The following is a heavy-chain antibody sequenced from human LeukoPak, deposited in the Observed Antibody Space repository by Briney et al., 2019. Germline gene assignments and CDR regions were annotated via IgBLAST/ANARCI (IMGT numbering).Heavy chain of an antibody. D-gene: IGHD6-13*01. CDR2: INTYNGKT. J-gene: IGHJ4*02. Sequence: ASVKVSCKASGYSLDRFGITWVRQAPGQGLECLGWINTYNGKTKYGEKFQGRVTLTTDTSTSTVYMELTSLTSDDTAVYFCARDTPQHLKRLDLWGQGTLVTVPS. CDR3: ARDTPQHLKRLDL. CDR1: GYSLDRFG. V-gene: IGHV1-18*01.